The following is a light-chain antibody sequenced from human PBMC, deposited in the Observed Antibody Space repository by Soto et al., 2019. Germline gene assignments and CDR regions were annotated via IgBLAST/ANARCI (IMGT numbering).Light chain of an antibody. J-gene: IGKJ1*01. CDR1: QSVNSNY. CDR3: QQYGRSPPWT. V-gene: IGKV3-20*01. CDR2: GAS. Sequence: EMVLTQSPGTLSLSPGEGATLSCRASQSVNSNYLAWYQQKPGQAPRLLIYGASTRANGIPDRFSGSGSGTDFTLTISRLEPEDFAVYYCQQYGRSPPWTFGQGTKVEIK.